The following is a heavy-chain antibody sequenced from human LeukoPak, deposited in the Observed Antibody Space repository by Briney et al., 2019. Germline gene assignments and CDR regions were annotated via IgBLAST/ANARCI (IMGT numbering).Heavy chain of an antibody. CDR3: ARETDVSSGWSTPPDY. CDR2: ISGSGGST. Sequence: SGGSLRLSCAASGFTFSSYAMSWVRQAPGKGLEWVSAISGSGGSTYYADSVKGRFTISRDNAKNSLYLQMNSLRAEDTAVYYCARETDVSSGWSTPPDYWGQGTLVTVSS. CDR1: GFTFSSYA. V-gene: IGHV3-23*01. J-gene: IGHJ4*02. D-gene: IGHD6-19*01.